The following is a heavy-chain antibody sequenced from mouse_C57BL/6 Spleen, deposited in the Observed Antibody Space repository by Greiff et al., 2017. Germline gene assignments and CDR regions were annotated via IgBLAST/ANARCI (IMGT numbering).Heavy chain of an antibody. CDR3: ARSSLLSEYHDY. J-gene: IGHJ2*01. CDR1: GYTFTDYN. V-gene: IGHV1-22*01. CDR2: INPNNGGT. D-gene: IGHD5-2*01. Sequence: VQLQQSGPELVKPGASVKMSCKASGYTFTDYNMHWVKQSHGKSLAWIGSINPNNGGTSSNQKFKGKATLTVNKSSSTAYMELRSLTSEDSAVYYCARSSLLSEYHDYWGQGTTLTVSS.